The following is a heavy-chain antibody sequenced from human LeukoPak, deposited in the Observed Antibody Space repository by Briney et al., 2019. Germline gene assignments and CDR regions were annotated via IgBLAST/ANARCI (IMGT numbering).Heavy chain of an antibody. CDR2: ISGSGGGT. J-gene: IGHJ4*02. Sequence: GGSLRPSCAASGFTFSSYAVSWVRQAPGKGLEWVSAISGSGGGTYYADSVKGRFTISRDNSKNTLYLQMNSLSTEDTAVYYCAKTTTGYSSGRYPGWPVDYWGQGTLVTVSS. CDR1: GFTFSSYA. D-gene: IGHD6-19*01. CDR3: AKTTTGYSSGRYPGWPVDY. V-gene: IGHV3-23*01.